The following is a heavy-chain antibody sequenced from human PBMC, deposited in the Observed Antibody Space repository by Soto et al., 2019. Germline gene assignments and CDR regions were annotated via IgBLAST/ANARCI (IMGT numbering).Heavy chain of an antibody. V-gene: IGHV4-59*01. J-gene: IGHJ4*02. CDR3: AREDIVATLDY. D-gene: IGHD5-12*01. CDR1: GGSISSYY. Sequence: PSETLSLTCTVSGGSISSYYWSWIRQPPGKGLEWIGYIYYSGSTNYNPSLKSRVTISVDTSKNQFSLKLSSVTAADTAVYYCAREDIVATLDYWGQGTLVTVS. CDR2: IYYSGST.